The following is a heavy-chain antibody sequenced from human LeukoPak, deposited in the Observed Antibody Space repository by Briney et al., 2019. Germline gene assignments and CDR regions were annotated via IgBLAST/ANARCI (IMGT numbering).Heavy chain of an antibody. D-gene: IGHD3-22*01. CDR3: ARQGYDSSGYYYDAFDI. Sequence: GESLKISCKGSGYSFTGYWIGWVRQMPGEGLEWMGIIYPGDSDTRYSPSFQGQVTISADKSISTAYLQWSSLKASDTAMYYCARQGYDSSGYYYDAFDIWGQGTMVTVSS. J-gene: IGHJ3*02. CDR1: GYSFTGYW. V-gene: IGHV5-51*01. CDR2: IYPGDSDT.